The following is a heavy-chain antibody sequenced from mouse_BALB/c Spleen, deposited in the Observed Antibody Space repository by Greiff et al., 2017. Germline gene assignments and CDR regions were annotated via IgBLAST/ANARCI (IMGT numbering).Heavy chain of an antibody. Sequence: DVMLVESGGGLVQPKGSLKLSCAASGFTFNTYAMNWVRQAPGKGLEWVARIRSKSNNYATYYADSVKDRFTISRDDSQSMLYLQMNNLKTEDTAMYYCVRHGSSYDYAMDYWGQGTSVTVSS. D-gene: IGHD1-1*01. CDR3: VRHGSSYDYAMDY. V-gene: IGHV10-1*02. CDR2: IRSKSNNYAT. CDR1: GFTFNTYA. J-gene: IGHJ4*01.